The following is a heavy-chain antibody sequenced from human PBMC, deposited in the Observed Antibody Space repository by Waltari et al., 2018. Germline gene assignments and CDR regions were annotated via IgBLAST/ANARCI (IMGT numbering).Heavy chain of an antibody. V-gene: IGHV3-7*01. CDR3: ARDFRHSFRFYKYYYYMDV. D-gene: IGHD1-20*01. CDR1: GFTFSNYW. J-gene: IGHJ6*03. CDR2: IKEDGSEK. Sequence: EVQLVESGGGLVQPGGSLRLSCAASGFTFSNYWMPWVRQAPGKGLEWVANIKEDGSEKYHVDSVKGRFTISRDNANSSLYLQMNSLRAEDTAVYYCARDFRHSFRFYKYYYYMDVWGKGTTVTISS.